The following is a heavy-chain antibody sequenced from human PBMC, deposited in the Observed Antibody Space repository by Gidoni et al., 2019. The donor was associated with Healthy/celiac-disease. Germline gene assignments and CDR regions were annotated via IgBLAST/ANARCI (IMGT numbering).Heavy chain of an antibody. CDR2: IWYDGSNK. J-gene: IGHJ4*02. CDR1: GFTFSSYG. Sequence: QVQLVESGGGVVQPGRSLRLSCAASGFTFSSYGMHWVRQAPGKGREWVAVIWYDGSNKYYADSVKGRFTISRDNSKNTLYLQMNSLRAEDTAVYYCARDAAGKHFGVDYWGQGTLVTVSS. V-gene: IGHV3-33*01. D-gene: IGHD6-13*01. CDR3: ARDAAGKHFGVDY.